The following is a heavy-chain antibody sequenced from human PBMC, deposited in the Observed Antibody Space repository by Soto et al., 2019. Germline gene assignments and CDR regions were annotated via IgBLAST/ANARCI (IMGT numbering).Heavy chain of an antibody. CDR3: ARLWSEREPNFDH. J-gene: IGHJ4*02. D-gene: IGHD1-26*01. CDR2: IRSKANGYAT. CDR1: GFTFSDSA. Sequence: EVQLVESGGGLVQPGGSLKLSCAASGFTFSDSAMHWVRQASGKGLEWVGRIRSKANGYATVYAASVKGRFTIFRDDSKNTAYLQMNSLKTEDTAVYFCARLWSEREPNFDHWGRGTLVTVSS. V-gene: IGHV3-73*02.